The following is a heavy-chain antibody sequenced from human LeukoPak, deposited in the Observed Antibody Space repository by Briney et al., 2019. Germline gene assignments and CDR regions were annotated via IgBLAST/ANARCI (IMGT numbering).Heavy chain of an antibody. Sequence: SETLSLTCTVSGGSISTYDWSWIRQPPGKGLEWIGYISYSGSTNYNPSLKSRVTISADTSKNQVSLTLSSVTAADTAVYYCARHPELYFFDYWGQGTLVTVSS. J-gene: IGHJ4*02. CDR3: ARHPELYFFDY. V-gene: IGHV4-59*08. D-gene: IGHD3-10*01. CDR2: ISYSGST. CDR1: GGSISTYD.